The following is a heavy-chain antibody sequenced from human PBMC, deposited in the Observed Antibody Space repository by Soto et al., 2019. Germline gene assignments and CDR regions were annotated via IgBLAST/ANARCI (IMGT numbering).Heavy chain of an antibody. D-gene: IGHD3-9*01. CDR2: INHSGST. CDR3: ARGVLRYFDWLLRQSYYYYYMDV. V-gene: IGHV4-34*01. Sequence: SETLSLTCAVYGGSFSGYYWSWIRQPPGKGLEWIGEINHSGSTNYNPSLKSRVTISVDTSKNQFSLKLSSVTAADTAVYYCARGVLRYFDWLLRQSYYYYYMDVWGKGTTVTV. J-gene: IGHJ6*03. CDR1: GGSFSGYY.